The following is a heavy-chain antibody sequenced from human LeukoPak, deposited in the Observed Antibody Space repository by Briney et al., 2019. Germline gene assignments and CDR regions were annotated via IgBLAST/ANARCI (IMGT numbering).Heavy chain of an antibody. D-gene: IGHD3-22*01. Sequence: SETLSLTCAVYGGSFSGYYWSWIRQPPGKGLEWIGEINHSGSTNYNPSLKSRVTVSVDTSKNQFSLKLSSVTAADTAVYYWARGPEDYYDSSGYSPFDYWGKGTLVTVSS. J-gene: IGHJ4*02. V-gene: IGHV4-34*01. CDR3: ARGPEDYYDSSGYSPFDY. CDR1: GGSFSGYY. CDR2: INHSGST.